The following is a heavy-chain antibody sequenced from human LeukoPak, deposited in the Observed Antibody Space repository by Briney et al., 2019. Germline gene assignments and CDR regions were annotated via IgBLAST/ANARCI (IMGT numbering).Heavy chain of an antibody. CDR3: ASGGVTVYSYGPDY. J-gene: IGHJ4*02. V-gene: IGHV1-69*13. Sequence: SVKVSCKASGGILSKWSISWVRQAPGQGLEWVGTIIPEFDEAHHAQKLQGRVTISADDSATAAYMELRSLRSDDTAVYYCASGGVTVYSYGPDYWGQGTLVAVSS. CDR2: IIPEFDEA. CDR1: GGILSKWS. D-gene: IGHD5-18*01.